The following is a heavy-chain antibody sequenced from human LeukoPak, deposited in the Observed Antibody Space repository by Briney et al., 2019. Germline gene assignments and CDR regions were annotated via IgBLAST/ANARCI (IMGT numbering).Heavy chain of an antibody. CDR2: INHSGST. V-gene: IGHV4-34*01. CDR3: ARGRGWNYIDY. CDR1: GRSFSGYY. J-gene: IGHJ4*02. Sequence: PSETLSLTCAVYGRSFSGYYWSWIRQPPGKGQEWIGEINHSGSTNYNPSLKSRVTISVDTSKNQFSLKLSSATAADTAVYYCARGRGWNYIDYWGQGTLVTVSS. D-gene: IGHD6-19*01.